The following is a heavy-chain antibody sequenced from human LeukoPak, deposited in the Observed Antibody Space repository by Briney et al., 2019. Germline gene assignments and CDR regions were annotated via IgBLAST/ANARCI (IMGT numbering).Heavy chain of an antibody. Sequence: GGSLRLSCAASEFSFSIYSMNWVRQAPGKGLEWVSSISSSGNYIEYADSVKGRITISRDNAKNSLYLQMNSLRAEDTAVYYCASSGCTGCFYDYWGQGTLVTVSS. CDR1: EFSFSIYS. D-gene: IGHD3-16*01. J-gene: IGHJ4*02. CDR2: ISSSGNYI. CDR3: ASSGCTGCFYDY. V-gene: IGHV3-21*01.